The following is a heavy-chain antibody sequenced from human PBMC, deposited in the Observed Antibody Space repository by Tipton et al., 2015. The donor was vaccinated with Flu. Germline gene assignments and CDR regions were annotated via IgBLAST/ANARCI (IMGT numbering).Heavy chain of an antibody. J-gene: IGHJ5*02. D-gene: IGHD3-3*01. V-gene: IGHV4-38-2*01. CDR1: GYSISSGYY. CDR2: IYHSGST. Sequence: LRLSCAVSGYSISSGYYWGWIRQPPGKGLEWIGSIYHSGSTYYNPSLKSRVTISVDTSKNQFSLKLSSVTAADTAVYYCARVGSDFWSGYSPRNLLFDPWGQGTLVTVSS. CDR3: ARVGSDFWSGYSPRNLLFDP.